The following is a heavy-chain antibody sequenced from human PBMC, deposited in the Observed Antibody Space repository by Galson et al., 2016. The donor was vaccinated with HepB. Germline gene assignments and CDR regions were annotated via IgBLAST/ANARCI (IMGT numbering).Heavy chain of an antibody. CDR2: INPGGGQT. V-gene: IGHV1-46*03. J-gene: IGHJ4*02. CDR3: TRDANWGSQDYFDS. D-gene: IGHD7-27*01. Sequence: SVTVSCKASGSTFPRYYIHWVRQAPGQGLEWMGIINPGGGQTTYAQKFQGRVTLTRDTSTSTVYMGLSSLRSDDTAVYYCTRDANWGSQDYFDSWGQGTLVTGSS. CDR1: GSTFPRYY.